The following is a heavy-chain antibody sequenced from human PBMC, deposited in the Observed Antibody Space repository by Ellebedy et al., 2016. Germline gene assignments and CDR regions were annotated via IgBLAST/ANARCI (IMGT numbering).Heavy chain of an antibody. V-gene: IGHV3-7*01. D-gene: IGHD1-14*01. J-gene: IGHJ4*02. Sequence: GGSLRLSCVVSGFTFSNYWMSWVRQPPGKGLEWVASIKEDGSEKSYVASVKGRFTISRDNAKNSLYLQMSSLRAEDTAVYYCVRGARSEGFYWGQGTLVTVSS. CDR2: IKEDGSEK. CDR1: GFTFSNYW. CDR3: VRGARSEGFY.